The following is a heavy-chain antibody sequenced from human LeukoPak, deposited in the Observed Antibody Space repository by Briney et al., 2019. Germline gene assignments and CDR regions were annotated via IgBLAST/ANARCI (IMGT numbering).Heavy chain of an antibody. CDR1: GFTVSSNY. J-gene: IGHJ3*02. CDR3: AREGFTAVTPGAFDI. D-gene: IGHD4-23*01. V-gene: IGHV3-53*01. Sequence: GGSLRLSCAASGFTVSSNYMSWVRQAPGKGLEWVSVIYSGGSTYYADSVKGRFTISRDNSKNTLYLQMNSLRAEDTAVYYCAREGFTAVTPGAFDIWGQGTMVTVPS. CDR2: IYSGGST.